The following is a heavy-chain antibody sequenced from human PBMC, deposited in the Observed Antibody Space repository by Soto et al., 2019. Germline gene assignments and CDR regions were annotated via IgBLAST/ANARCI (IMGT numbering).Heavy chain of an antibody. CDR2: IRYSGST. V-gene: IGHV4-59*12. CDR1: GGSISSYY. CDR3: ARDGGRDALDC. J-gene: IGHJ3*01. D-gene: IGHD2-15*01. Sequence: PSETLSLTCTVSGGSISSYYWSWIRQPPGRGLEWIAYIRYSGSTNYNPSLKSRVTISVDASKNQFSLNLSSLTAADTAVYYCARDGGRDALDCWGRGTMVTVSS.